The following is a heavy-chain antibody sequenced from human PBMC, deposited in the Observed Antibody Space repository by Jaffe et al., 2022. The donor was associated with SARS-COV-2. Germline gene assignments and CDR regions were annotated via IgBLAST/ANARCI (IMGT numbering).Heavy chain of an antibody. CDR3: ARRREYSSVYTDS. Sequence: EVQLVQSGAEVRKPGESLKISCKGSGYSFANYWIGWVRQMPGKGLEWVGIIYPGDSDTRYSPSFQGQVTLSVDKSISTAYLQWSSLKASDTAMYYCARRREYSSVYTDSWGQGTLVTVSS. J-gene: IGHJ4*02. CDR2: IYPGDSDT. V-gene: IGHV5-51*01. D-gene: IGHD6-25*01. CDR1: GYSFANYW.